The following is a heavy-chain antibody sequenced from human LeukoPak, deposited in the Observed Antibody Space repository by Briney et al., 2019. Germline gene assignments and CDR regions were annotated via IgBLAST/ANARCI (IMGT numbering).Heavy chain of an antibody. CDR3: ARLREMAAFDI. CDR2: IYYSGST. V-gene: IGHV4-59*08. J-gene: IGHJ3*02. D-gene: IGHD5-24*01. CDR1: GGSISSYY. Sequence: SETLSLTCTVSGGSISSYYWSWIRQPPGKGLEWIGYIYYSGSTNYNPSLKSRVTISVDTSKNQFSLKLSSVTAADTAVYYCARLREMAAFDIWGQGTMVTVSS.